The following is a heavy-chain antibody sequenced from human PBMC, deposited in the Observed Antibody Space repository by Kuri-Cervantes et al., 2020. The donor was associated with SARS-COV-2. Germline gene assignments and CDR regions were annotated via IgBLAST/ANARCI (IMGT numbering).Heavy chain of an antibody. Sequence: GSLRLSCTVSGGSISSYYWSWIRQPAGKGLEWIGRIYASGSTNYNPSLKSRVTISVDTSKNQFSLKLSSVTAADTAVYYCARRKAYYDFWSGYYEKDYFDYWGQGTLVTVSS. D-gene: IGHD3-3*01. CDR1: GGSISSYY. CDR2: IYASGST. J-gene: IGHJ4*02. CDR3: ARRKAYYDFWSGYYEKDYFDY. V-gene: IGHV4-4*07.